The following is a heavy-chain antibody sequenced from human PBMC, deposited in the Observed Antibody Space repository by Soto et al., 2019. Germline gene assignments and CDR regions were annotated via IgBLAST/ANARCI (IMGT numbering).Heavy chain of an antibody. Sequence: GGSLRLSCAASGFTFSSYWMSWVRQAPGKGLEWVSGIRGFSPYTFYAESVRGRFAISRDNAKNSLYLQMNSLRAEDTAVYYCARDRGYDAHDYYYNAMDVWGQGTTVTVSS. D-gene: IGHD2-15*01. J-gene: IGHJ6*02. V-gene: IGHV3-21*01. CDR3: ARDRGYDAHDYYYNAMDV. CDR2: IRGFSPYT. CDR1: GFTFSSYW.